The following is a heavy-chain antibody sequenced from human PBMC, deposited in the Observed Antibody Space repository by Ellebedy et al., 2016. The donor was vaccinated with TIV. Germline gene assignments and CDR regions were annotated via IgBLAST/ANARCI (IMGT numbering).Heavy chain of an antibody. CDR3: ASYTNNRWYAFDS. D-gene: IGHD4-11*01. J-gene: IGHJ4*02. V-gene: IGHV4-59*01. Sequence: MPSETLSLTCNVSGDSISSDYWNWIRQPPGKGLEWIGYVSYSGSTNYNPSLKSRVAISLDSSKRQFSLKLNFVTAADTAVYYCASYTNNRWYAFDSWGQGTLGTVS. CDR2: VSYSGST. CDR1: GDSISSDY.